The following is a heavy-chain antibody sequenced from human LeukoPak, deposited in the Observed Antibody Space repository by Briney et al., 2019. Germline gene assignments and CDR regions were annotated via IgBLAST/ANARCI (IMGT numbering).Heavy chain of an antibody. V-gene: IGHV4-38-2*02. Sequence: SETLSLTCTVSGYSISSGYYWGWFRQSPEKGLEWIGSISHSGTTYYNPSLKSRVTISVDRSKNQFSLNLNSVTAADTAVYYCASNSGSYYAYWGQGTLVTVSS. D-gene: IGHD1-26*01. CDR1: GYSISSGYY. J-gene: IGHJ4*02. CDR2: ISHSGTT. CDR3: ASNSGSYYAY.